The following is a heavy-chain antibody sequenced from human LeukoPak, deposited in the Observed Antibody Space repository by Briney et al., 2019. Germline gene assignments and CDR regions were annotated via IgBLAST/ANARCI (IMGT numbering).Heavy chain of an antibody. CDR3: ARGRPTPF. CDR2: INQDGSEK. Sequence: GGSLRLSCAASGFTFSSYWMSWVRQAPGKGLEWVANINQDGSEKYYVDSVKGRFTISRDNAKNSAFLQMNSLGAEDTAVYYCARGRPTPFWGQGTLVTVSS. CDR1: GFTFSSYW. J-gene: IGHJ4*02. V-gene: IGHV3-7*04.